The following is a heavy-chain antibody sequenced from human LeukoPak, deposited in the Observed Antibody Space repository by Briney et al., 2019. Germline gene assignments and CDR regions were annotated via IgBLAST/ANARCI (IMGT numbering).Heavy chain of an antibody. J-gene: IGHJ1*01. CDR3: ARGGRYCSGGSCYSSVYFQH. V-gene: IGHV3-74*01. CDR1: GFTFSSYW. Sequence: PGGSLRLSCAASGFTFSSYWMHWVRQAPGKGLVWVSRINTDGSSTSYADSVKGRFTISRDNSKNTLYLQMNSLRAEDTAVYYCARGGRYCSGGSCYSSVYFQHWGQGTLVTVSS. CDR2: INTDGSST. D-gene: IGHD2-15*01.